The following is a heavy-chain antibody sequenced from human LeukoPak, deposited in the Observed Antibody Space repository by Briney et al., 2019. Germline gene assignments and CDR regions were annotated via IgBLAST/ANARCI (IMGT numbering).Heavy chain of an antibody. Sequence: GRSLRLSCAASGFTFSTYAMHWVRQAPGKGLEWVAVISYDGSNKYYADSVKGRFTISRDNSKSTLYLQMNSLRAEDTAVYYCARDESPVGGTDYWGQGTLVTVSS. J-gene: IGHJ4*02. D-gene: IGHD1-26*01. CDR1: GFTFSTYA. CDR3: ARDESPVGGTDY. CDR2: ISYDGSNK. V-gene: IGHV3-30-3*01.